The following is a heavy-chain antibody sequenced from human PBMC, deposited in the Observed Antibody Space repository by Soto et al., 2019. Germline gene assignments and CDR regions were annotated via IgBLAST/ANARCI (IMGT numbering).Heavy chain of an antibody. Sequence: PGGSLRLSCAASGFTFSSYAMSWVRQAPGKGLEWVSAISGSGGSTYYADSVKGRFTISRDNSKNTLYLQMNSLRAEDTAVYYCAKDGGYSSSSPVWYWGQGTLVTVSS. J-gene: IGHJ4*02. CDR2: ISGSGGST. D-gene: IGHD6-6*01. V-gene: IGHV3-23*01. CDR3: AKDGGYSSSSPVWY. CDR1: GFTFSSYA.